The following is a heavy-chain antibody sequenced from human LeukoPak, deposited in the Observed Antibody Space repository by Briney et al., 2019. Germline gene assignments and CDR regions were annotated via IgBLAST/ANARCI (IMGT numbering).Heavy chain of an antibody. CDR1: GGSFSGYY. V-gene: IGHV4-34*01. CDR2: INHSGST. CDR3: ARGREDDYVWGSYRSALFDY. Sequence: SETLSLTCAVYGGSFSGYYWSWIRQPPGKGLEWIGEINHSGSTSYNPSLKSRVTISVDTSKNQFSLKLSSVTAADTAVYYCARGREDDYVWGSYRSALFDYWGQGTLVTVSS. D-gene: IGHD3-16*02. J-gene: IGHJ4*02.